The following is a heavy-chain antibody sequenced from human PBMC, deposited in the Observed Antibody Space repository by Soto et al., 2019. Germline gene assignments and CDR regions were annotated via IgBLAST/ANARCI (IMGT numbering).Heavy chain of an antibody. CDR2: LGPSGGST. Sequence: SLRLSCAASGFTFSNYAMNWVRQAPGKGLEWVSTLGPSGGSTFCADSVKGRFTISRDNSKNTLYLQMNSLRADDTAVYYCAEGGTILDYWGQGTLVTVSS. J-gene: IGHJ4*02. CDR1: GFTFSNYA. D-gene: IGHD3-3*01. CDR3: AEGGTILDY. V-gene: IGHV3-23*01.